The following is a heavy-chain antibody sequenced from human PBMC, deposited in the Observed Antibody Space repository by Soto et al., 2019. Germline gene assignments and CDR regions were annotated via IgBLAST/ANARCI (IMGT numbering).Heavy chain of an antibody. J-gene: IGHJ5*02. CDR1: GGTFSSYA. Sequence: GASVKVSCKASGGTFSSYAISWVRQAPGQGLEWMGGIIPIFGTANYAQKFQGRVTITADESTSTAYMELSSLRSEDTAVYYCARPRIAVAGNWFDPWGQGTLATVSS. D-gene: IGHD6-19*01. CDR3: ARPRIAVAGNWFDP. V-gene: IGHV1-69*13. CDR2: IIPIFGTA.